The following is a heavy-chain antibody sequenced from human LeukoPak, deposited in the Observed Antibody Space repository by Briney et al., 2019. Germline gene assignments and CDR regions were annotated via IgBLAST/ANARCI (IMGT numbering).Heavy chain of an antibody. CDR3: AKEGRSDYGENY. CDR2: ISWNSGSI. CDR1: GFTFDDYA. Sequence: GGSLRLSCAASGFTFDDYAMHWVRQAPGKGLEWVSGISWNSGSIGYADSVKGRFTISRDNSKNTLYLQMNSLGAEDTAVYYCAKEGRSDYGENYWGQGTLVTVSS. V-gene: IGHV3-9*01. D-gene: IGHD4-17*01. J-gene: IGHJ4*02.